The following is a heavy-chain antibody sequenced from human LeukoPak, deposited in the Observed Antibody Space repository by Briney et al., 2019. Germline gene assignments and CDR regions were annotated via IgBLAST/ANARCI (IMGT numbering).Heavy chain of an antibody. CDR3: AKVPPYVGELFPFDY. CDR2: IRGSGGST. J-gene: IGHJ4*02. Sequence: GGSLRLSCAASGFTFSSYAMSWVRQAPGKGLEWVSAIRGSGGSTYYADSVKGRFTISRDNSKNTLYLQMNSLRAEDTAVYYCAKVPPYVGELFPFDYWGQGTLVTVPS. V-gene: IGHV3-23*01. CDR1: GFTFSSYA. D-gene: IGHD3-10*01.